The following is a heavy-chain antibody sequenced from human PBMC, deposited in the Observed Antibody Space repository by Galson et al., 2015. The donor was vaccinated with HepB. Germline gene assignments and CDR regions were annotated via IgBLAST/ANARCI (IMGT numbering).Heavy chain of an antibody. V-gene: IGHV3-48*02. CDR2: ISSTGTTI. CDR1: GFIFSIYT. CDR3: VRVAIDTTIFRGYWYFDL. Sequence: SLRLSCAASGFIFSIYTFNWVRRAPGKDLEWISYISSTGTTIYYADSVKGRFTISRDNAENSLSLQMSSLRDEDTAVYYCVRVAIDTTIFRGYWYFDLWGRGTLVTVSS. J-gene: IGHJ2*01. D-gene: IGHD5-18*01.